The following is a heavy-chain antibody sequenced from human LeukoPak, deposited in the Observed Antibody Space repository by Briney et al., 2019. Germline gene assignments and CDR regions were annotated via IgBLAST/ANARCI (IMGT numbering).Heavy chain of an antibody. J-gene: IGHJ4*02. CDR2: ISSSGSTI. Sequence: LXLSXXXXGXTFXSYTMNWVRQAPXKXLEWLSYISSSGSTIYYADSVKGRFTISRDNAKNSLYLQMNSLRAEDTAVYYCARDLYGDYDFDYWGQGTLVTVSS. CDR1: GXTFXSYT. D-gene: IGHD4-17*01. CDR3: ARDLYGDYDFDY. V-gene: IGHV3-48*01.